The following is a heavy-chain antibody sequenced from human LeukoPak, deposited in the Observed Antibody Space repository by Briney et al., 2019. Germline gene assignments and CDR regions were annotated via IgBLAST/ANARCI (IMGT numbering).Heavy chain of an antibody. CDR3: ARWGATTVGAFDI. V-gene: IGHV1-69*05. D-gene: IGHD4-23*01. Sequence: ASVKVSCKASGGTFSSYAISWVRQAPGQGLEWMGRIIPIFGTANYAQKFQGRVTITTDESTSTAYMELSGLRSEDTAVYYCARWGATTVGAFDIWGQGTMVTVSS. CDR2: IIPIFGTA. CDR1: GGTFSSYA. J-gene: IGHJ3*02.